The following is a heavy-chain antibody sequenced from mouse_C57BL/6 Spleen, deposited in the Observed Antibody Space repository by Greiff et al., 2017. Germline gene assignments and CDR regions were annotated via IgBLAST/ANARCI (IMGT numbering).Heavy chain of an antibody. D-gene: IGHD2-2*01. CDR3: ARTNYGYDYYAMDY. CDR1: GYAFSSSW. CDR2: IYPGDGDT. V-gene: IGHV1-82*01. Sequence: VQLQQSGPELVKPGASVKISCKASGYAFSSSWMNWVKQRPGKGLEWIGRIYPGDGDTNYNGKFKGKATLTADNSSSTAYMQLSSLTSEDSAVYFCARTNYGYDYYAMDYWGQGTSVTVSS. J-gene: IGHJ4*01.